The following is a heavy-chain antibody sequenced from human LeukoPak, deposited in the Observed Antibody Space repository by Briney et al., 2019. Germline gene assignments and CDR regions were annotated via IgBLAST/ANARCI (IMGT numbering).Heavy chain of an antibody. CDR2: IYPGDSDT. D-gene: IGHD6-13*01. CDR3: ARLNSSPNDAFDI. J-gene: IGHJ3*02. V-gene: IGHV5-51*01. Sequence: GESLKISCKGSGYSFTSYWIGWVSQMPGKGLEWMGIIYPGDSDTRYSPSFQGQVTISADKSISTAYLQWSSLKASDSAMYYCARLNSSPNDAFDIWGQGTMVTVSS. CDR1: GYSFTSYW.